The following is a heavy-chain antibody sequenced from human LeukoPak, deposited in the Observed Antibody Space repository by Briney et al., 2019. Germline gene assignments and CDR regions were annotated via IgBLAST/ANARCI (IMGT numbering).Heavy chain of an antibody. D-gene: IGHD5-18*01. Sequence: SVKVSCKASGYTFTGYYMHWVRQASGQGLEWMGGIIPIFGTANYAQKFQGRVTITADESTSTAYMELSSLRSEDTAVYYCARNRIQLWLDFDYWGQGTLVTVSS. CDR3: ARNRIQLWLDFDY. CDR2: IIPIFGTA. CDR1: GYTFTGYY. J-gene: IGHJ4*02. V-gene: IGHV1-69*13.